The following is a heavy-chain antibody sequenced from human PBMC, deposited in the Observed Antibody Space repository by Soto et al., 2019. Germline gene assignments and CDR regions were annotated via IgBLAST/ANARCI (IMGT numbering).Heavy chain of an antibody. Sequence: QVHLVQSGAEVKKPGASVKVSCKASGFTFTSYAITWVRQAPGQGLEWMGWINAYNGNTNYAQNLQGRVTMTTDSSTSTAYMERGSLTSDATAVYYCARDFTGWPPDGVDSWGQGTLVTVSS. D-gene: IGHD3-16*01. V-gene: IGHV1-18*01. CDR1: GFTFTSYA. CDR2: INAYNGNT. CDR3: ARDFTGWPPDGVDS. J-gene: IGHJ4*02.